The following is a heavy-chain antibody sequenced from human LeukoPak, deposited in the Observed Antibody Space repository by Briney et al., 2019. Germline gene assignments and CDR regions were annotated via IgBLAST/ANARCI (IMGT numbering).Heavy chain of an antibody. J-gene: IGHJ2*01. V-gene: IGHV4-61*02. CDR3: ARDQNLGGDYWYFDL. CDR2: IYTSGST. CDR1: GGSINSGSFY. D-gene: IGHD1-7*01. Sequence: SETLSLTCTVSGGSINSGSFYWTWIRQPAGKGLEWIGRIYTSGSTNYNPSLKSRVTITLDTSKNQFSLKLSSATAADTAVHYCARDQNLGGDYWYFDLWGRGTLVTVSS.